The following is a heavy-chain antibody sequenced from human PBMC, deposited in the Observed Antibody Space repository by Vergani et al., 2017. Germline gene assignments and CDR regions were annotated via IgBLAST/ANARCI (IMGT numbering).Heavy chain of an antibody. D-gene: IGHD2-2*01. CDR1: GYTFTSYY. CDR2: INPSGGST. V-gene: IGHV1-46*01. CDR3: ARDNAIVVVPAAMYYYYYMDV. Sequence: QVQLVQSGAEVKKPGASVKVSCKASGYTFTSYYMHWVRQAPGQGLEWMGIINPSGGSTSYAQKLQGRVTMTRDTATSTVYMELSSLRSEDTAVYYCARDNAIVVVPAAMYYYYYMDVWGKGTTVTVSS. J-gene: IGHJ6*03.